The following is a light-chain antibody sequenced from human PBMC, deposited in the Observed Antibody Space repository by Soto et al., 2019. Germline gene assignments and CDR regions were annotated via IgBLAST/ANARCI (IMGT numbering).Light chain of an antibody. J-gene: IGLJ2*01. CDR2: GVS. V-gene: IGLV2-11*01. Sequence: QSALTQPRSVSGSPGQSVTISCTGTSSDVGVYNYVFWYEQHPGRAPKLMIYGVSKRPSGVPDRFSGSKSGNTASLTISGLQAEDEGDYYCCSYAGSTFVFGGGTKVTVL. CDR3: CSYAGSTFV. CDR1: SSDVGVYNY.